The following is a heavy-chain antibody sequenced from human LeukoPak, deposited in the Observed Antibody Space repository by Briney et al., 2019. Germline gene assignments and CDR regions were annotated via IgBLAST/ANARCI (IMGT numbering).Heavy chain of an antibody. CDR1: GGSISSYY. CDR2: INHSGST. V-gene: IGHV4-34*01. J-gene: IGHJ6*02. CDR3: ARGQYQLPKRRYYYGMDV. D-gene: IGHD2-2*01. Sequence: SETLSLTCTVSGGSISSYYWSWIRQPPGKGLEWIGEINHSGSTNYNPSLKSRVTISVDTSKNQFSLKLSSVTAADTAVYYCARGQYQLPKRRYYYGMDVWGQGTTVTVSS.